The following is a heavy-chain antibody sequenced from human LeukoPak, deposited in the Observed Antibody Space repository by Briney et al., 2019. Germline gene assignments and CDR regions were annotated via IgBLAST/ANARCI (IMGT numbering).Heavy chain of an antibody. CDR2: INPNSGGT. V-gene: IGHV1-2*02. CDR1: GYTFTGYY. J-gene: IGHJ4*02. D-gene: IGHD1-26*01. CDR3: ARVSWELLNGFDY. Sequence: ASVKVSCKASGYTFTGYYMHWVRQAPGQGLEWMGWINPNSGGTNYAQKFQGRVAMTRDTSISTAYMELSRLRSDDTAVYYCARVSWELLNGFDYWGQGTLVTVSS.